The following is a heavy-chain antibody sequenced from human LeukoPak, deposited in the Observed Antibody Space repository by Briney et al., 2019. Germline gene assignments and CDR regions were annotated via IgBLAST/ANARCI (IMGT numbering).Heavy chain of an antibody. Sequence: SVKVSCKASGGTFSSYAISWVRQAPGQGLEWMGRIIPIFGTANYAQKFQGRVTITADKSTSTAYVELSSLRSEDTAVYYCARDRGGTVRYYYYYMDVWGKGTTVTVSS. CDR3: ARDRGGTVRYYYYYMDV. CDR2: IIPIFGTA. D-gene: IGHD3-10*01. CDR1: GGTFSSYA. J-gene: IGHJ6*03. V-gene: IGHV1-69*06.